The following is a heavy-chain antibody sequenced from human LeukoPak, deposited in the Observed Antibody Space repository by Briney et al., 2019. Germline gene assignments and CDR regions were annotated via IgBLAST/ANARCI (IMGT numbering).Heavy chain of an antibody. J-gene: IGHJ4*02. CDR1: GGSINNYY. V-gene: IGHV4-59*01. Sequence: SETLSLTCTVSGGSINNYYWSWIRQPPGKGLEWIGYIYYSGSTSYNPSLKSRVTISLDTSKKQFSLELTSVTAADTAVYYCAGWGGISPIDYWGQGILVTVSS. D-gene: IGHD1-26*01. CDR2: IYYSGST. CDR3: AGWGGISPIDY.